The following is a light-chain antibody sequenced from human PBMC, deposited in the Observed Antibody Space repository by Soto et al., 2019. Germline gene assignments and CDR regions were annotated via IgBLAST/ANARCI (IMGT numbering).Light chain of an antibody. CDR1: SGHSSYI. V-gene: IGLV4-60*02. CDR2: LEGSGSY. Sequence: QAVVTQSSSAYASLGSSVKLTCTLSSGHSSYIIAWHQQQPGKAPRYLMKLEGSGSYNKGSGVPDRFSGYSSGADRYLTISNLQFEDEADYYCETWDSNTRVFGGGTQLTVL. CDR3: ETWDSNTRV. J-gene: IGLJ3*02.